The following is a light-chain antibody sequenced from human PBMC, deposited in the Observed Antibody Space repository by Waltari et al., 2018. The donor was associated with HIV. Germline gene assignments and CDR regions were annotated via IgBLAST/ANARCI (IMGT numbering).Light chain of an antibody. CDR3: QVWDESNEQVV. J-gene: IGLJ2*01. CDR2: DDS. Sequence: YVLPQPPSVSVAPGKPARITCGGDTIAGRKVHWYQRRPGQAPALVVFDDSDRPSGIPERFSGSISGNTATLIISRVEDGDEADYYCQVWDESNEQVVFGGGTRLTVL. CDR1: TIAGRK. V-gene: IGLV3-21*03.